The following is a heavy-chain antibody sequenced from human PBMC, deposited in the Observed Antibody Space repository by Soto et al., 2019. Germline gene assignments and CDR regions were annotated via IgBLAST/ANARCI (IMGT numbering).Heavy chain of an antibody. CDR2: IWYDGSNK. D-gene: IGHD3-10*01. CDR3: ARDVIGSESDYYGSGGQYFDY. Sequence: QVQLVESGGGVVQPGRSLRLSCAASGFTFSSYGMHCVRQAPGKGLEWVAVIWYDGSNKYYADSVKGRFTISRDNFNNKLYLHMNSLRAEDTAVYYCARDVIGSESDYYGSGGQYFDYWGQGTLVTVSS. V-gene: IGHV3-33*01. J-gene: IGHJ4*02. CDR1: GFTFSSYG.